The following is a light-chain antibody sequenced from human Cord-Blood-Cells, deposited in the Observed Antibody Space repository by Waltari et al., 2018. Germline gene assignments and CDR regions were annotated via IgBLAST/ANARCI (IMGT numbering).Light chain of an antibody. Sequence: DIQMTQSPSSLSASVGDRVTITCRESQSISSYLNWYQQKPGKAPKLLIYAASSLQSGVPSRFSGSGSGTDFTITISSLQPEDFATYYCQQSYSTMYSFGQGTKLEIK. CDR1: QSISSY. J-gene: IGKJ2*03. V-gene: IGKV1-39*01. CDR2: AAS. CDR3: QQSYSTMYS.